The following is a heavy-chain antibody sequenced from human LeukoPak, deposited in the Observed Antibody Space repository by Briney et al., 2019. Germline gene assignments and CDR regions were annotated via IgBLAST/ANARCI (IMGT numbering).Heavy chain of an antibody. Sequence: GGSLRLSCAASGFTFSSYAMSWVRQAPGKGLEWVSAISGSGGSTYYADSVKGRFTISGDNSKNTLYLQMNSLRAEDTAVYYCAKDQAFWSGSFWGQGTLVTVSS. J-gene: IGHJ4*02. CDR2: ISGSGGST. CDR3: AKDQAFWSGSF. CDR1: GFTFSSYA. V-gene: IGHV3-23*01. D-gene: IGHD3-3*01.